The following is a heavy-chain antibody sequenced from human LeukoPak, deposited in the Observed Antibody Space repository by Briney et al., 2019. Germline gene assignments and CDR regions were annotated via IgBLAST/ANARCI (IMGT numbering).Heavy chain of an antibody. Sequence: GRSLRLSCAASGFTFSTYGMHWVRQAPGKGLEWVAVIWYDGSNKFYGDSVEGRFTISRDNSENMLYLQMNGLRAEDTAVYYCARAVGPFDYWGQGTLVTVSS. CDR2: IWYDGSNK. CDR1: GFTFSTYG. V-gene: IGHV3-33*01. J-gene: IGHJ4*02. CDR3: ARAVGPFDY. D-gene: IGHD3/OR15-3a*01.